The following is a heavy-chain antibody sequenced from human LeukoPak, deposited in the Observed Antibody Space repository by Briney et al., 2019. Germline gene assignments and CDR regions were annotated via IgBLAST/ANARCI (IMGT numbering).Heavy chain of an antibody. V-gene: IGHV1-69*05. Sequence: ASVKVSCKASGGTFSSYAISWVRQAPGQGLEWMGGIIPIFGRANYARKFQGRVTITTDESMNTSYMDLSSLRFEDPAVYYCASLDELPFLKGGKDNYYYYMDVWGEGTTVTVSS. CDR1: GGTFSSYA. J-gene: IGHJ6*03. CDR3: ASLDELPFLKGGKDNYYYYMDV. D-gene: IGHD3-3*01. CDR2: IIPIFGRA.